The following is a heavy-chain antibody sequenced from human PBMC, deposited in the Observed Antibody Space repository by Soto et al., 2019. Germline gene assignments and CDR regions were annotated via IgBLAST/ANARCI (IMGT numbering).Heavy chain of an antibody. J-gene: IGHJ6*02. CDR2: IMPIFGRP. Sequence: QVQLVQSGAEVKKPGSSMKVSCKASGGSFSDFAFSWVRQAPGQGPEWMGGIMPIFGRPDYAQKFRDRVTITADESTSTVFVELRSLTSEDTAVYYCXTWXXXXXXXXXXXGMDVWGQGTTVTVSS. CDR1: GGSFSDFA. CDR3: XTWXXXXXXXXXXXGMDV. V-gene: IGHV1-69*12.